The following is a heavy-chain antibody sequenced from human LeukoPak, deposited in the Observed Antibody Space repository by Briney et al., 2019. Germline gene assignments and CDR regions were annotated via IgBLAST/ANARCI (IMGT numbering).Heavy chain of an antibody. V-gene: IGHV3-30*18. J-gene: IGHJ5*02. CDR2: ISYDGSNK. D-gene: IGHD6-19*01. CDR1: GFTFRTYG. CDR3: AKDRGGLAVAWGFDP. Sequence: PGGSLRLSCAASGFTFRTYGMNWVRQAPGKGLEWVAVISYDGSNKYYADSVKGRFTISRDNSKNTLYLQTNSLRAEDTAVYYCAKDRGGLAVAWGFDPWGQGTLVTVSS.